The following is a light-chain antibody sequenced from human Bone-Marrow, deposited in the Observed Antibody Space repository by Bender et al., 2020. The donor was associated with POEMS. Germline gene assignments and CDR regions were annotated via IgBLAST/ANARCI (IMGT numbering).Light chain of an antibody. V-gene: IGLV2-18*01. CDR2: EVS. J-gene: IGLJ3*02. CDR3: ETWDSNVHGV. CDR1: SSDVGSYNR. Sequence: QSALTQPPSVSGSPGQSVTISCTGTSSDVGSYNRVSWYQQPPGTAPKLLIYEVSNRPSGVPDRFSGSKSGNTASLTISGLQAEDEADYYCETWDSNVHGVFGGGTKLTVL.